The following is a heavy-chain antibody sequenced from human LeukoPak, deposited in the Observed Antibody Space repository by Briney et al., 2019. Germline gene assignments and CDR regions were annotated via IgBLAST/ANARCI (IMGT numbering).Heavy chain of an antibody. D-gene: IGHD6-13*01. J-gene: IGHJ6*03. Sequence: PGGSLRLSCAASGFTFSSYSMNWVRQAPGKGLEWVSSISSSSSYIYYADSVKGRFTNSRDNAKNSLYLQMNSLRAEDTAVYYCARDPMSSSWYDYYYMDVWGKGTTVTVSS. CDR2: ISSSSSYI. CDR1: GFTFSSYS. V-gene: IGHV3-21*01. CDR3: ARDPMSSSWYDYYYMDV.